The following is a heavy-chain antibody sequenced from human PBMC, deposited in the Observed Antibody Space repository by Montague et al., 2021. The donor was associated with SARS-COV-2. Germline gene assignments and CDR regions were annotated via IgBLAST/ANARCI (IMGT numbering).Heavy chain of an antibody. CDR2: ISSSGSTI. CDR3: ARGGTYYNFWSGFYNYHYAMDV. Sequence: SLRLSCAASGFTFSSYEMNWVRQAPGKRLEWVSYISSSGSTIYYADSXKGRFTISRDNAKNSLYLQMNSLRAEDTAVYYCARGGTYYNFWSGFYNYHYAMDVWGQGTTVTVSS. D-gene: IGHD3-3*01. V-gene: IGHV3-48*03. CDR1: GFTFSSYE. J-gene: IGHJ6*02.